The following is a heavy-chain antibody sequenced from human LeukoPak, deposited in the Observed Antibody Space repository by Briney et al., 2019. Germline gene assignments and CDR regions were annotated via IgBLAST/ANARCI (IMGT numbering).Heavy chain of an antibody. CDR2: INPNSGGT. J-gene: IGHJ5*02. V-gene: IGHV1-2*02. D-gene: IGHD2-2*01. Sequence: ASVKVSCKASGYTFTGYYMHWVRQAPGQGLEWMGWINPNSGGTNYAQKFQGRVTMTRDTSISTAYMEPSRLRSDDTAVYYCARIVVVPAAHTRFDPWGQGTLVTVSS. CDR1: GYTFTGYY. CDR3: ARIVVVPAAHTRFDP.